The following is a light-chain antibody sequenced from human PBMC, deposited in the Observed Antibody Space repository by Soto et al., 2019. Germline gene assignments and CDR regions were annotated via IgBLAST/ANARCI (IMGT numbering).Light chain of an antibody. Sequence: QSALTQPRSVSGSPRRSVTISCTGTSSDVGGYNYVSWYQQHPGKAPKLMIYDVSKRPSGVPDRFSGSKSGNTASLTISGLQAEDEADYYCCSYAGSYTVVFGGGTKVTVL. CDR2: DVS. J-gene: IGLJ2*01. CDR3: CSYAGSYTVV. V-gene: IGLV2-11*01. CDR1: SSDVGGYNY.